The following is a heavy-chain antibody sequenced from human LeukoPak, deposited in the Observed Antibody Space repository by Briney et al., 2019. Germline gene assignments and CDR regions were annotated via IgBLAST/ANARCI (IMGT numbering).Heavy chain of an antibody. CDR3: AKDTGYYYMDV. CDR1: GFTFSSYA. V-gene: IGHV3-30*04. J-gene: IGHJ6*03. D-gene: IGHD1-14*01. Sequence: PGRSLRLSCAASGFTFSSYAMHWVRQAPGKGLEWVAVISYDGSNKYYADSVKGRFTISRDNSKNTLYLQMNSLRAEDTAVYYCAKDTGYYYMDVWGKGTTVTISS. CDR2: ISYDGSNK.